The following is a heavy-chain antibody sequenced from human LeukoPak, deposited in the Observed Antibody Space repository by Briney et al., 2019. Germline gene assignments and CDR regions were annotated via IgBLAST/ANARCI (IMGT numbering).Heavy chain of an antibody. Sequence: ASVKVSCKASGYTFTTYGISWVRQAPGQGLEWMGWISVYNGNTNYAQKFQGRVTMTTDTSTTTAYMDVRSLRSDDTAVYYCARGHRSGGSCYSVYYYYYMDVWGKGTTVTISS. J-gene: IGHJ6*03. CDR2: ISVYNGNT. D-gene: IGHD2-15*01. V-gene: IGHV1-18*01. CDR1: GYTFTTYG. CDR3: ARGHRSGGSCYSVYYYYYMDV.